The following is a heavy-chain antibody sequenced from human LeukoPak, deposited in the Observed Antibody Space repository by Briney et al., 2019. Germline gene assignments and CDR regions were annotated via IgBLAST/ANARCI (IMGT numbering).Heavy chain of an antibody. V-gene: IGHV1-2*02. CDR1: GYTFTGYY. Sequence: GASVKVSCKASGYTFTGYYMHWVRQAPGQGLEWMGWINPNSGGTNYAQKFQGRVTMTRDTSISTAYMELSRLRSDDTAVYYCARGSDGYDKNNWFDPWGQGTLVTVSS. J-gene: IGHJ5*02. CDR2: INPNSGGT. CDR3: ARGSDGYDKNNWFDP. D-gene: IGHD5-12*01.